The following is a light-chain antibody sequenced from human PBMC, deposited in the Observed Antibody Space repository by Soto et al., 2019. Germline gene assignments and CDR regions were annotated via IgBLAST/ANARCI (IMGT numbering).Light chain of an antibody. J-gene: IGKJ1*01. CDR1: QSVSNNY. V-gene: IGKV3-20*01. Sequence: EIVMTQSPATLSVSPGERATLSFRASQSVSNNYLAWYQQKPGQAPRLLIYGASNRATGIPDRFSGSGSGTDFTLTISRLEPEDFAVYYCQQYGSSGTFGQGTKVAIK. CDR2: GAS. CDR3: QQYGSSGT.